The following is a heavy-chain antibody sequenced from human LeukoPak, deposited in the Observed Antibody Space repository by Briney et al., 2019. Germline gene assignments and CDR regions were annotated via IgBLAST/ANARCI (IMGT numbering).Heavy chain of an antibody. CDR1: GGSISSYY. CDR3: ARGIFGYGSGILVRFDP. CDR2: IYYSGST. D-gene: IGHD3-10*01. J-gene: IGHJ5*02. V-gene: IGHV4-59*01. Sequence: SETLSLTCTVSGGSISSYYWSWIRQPPGKGLEWIGYIYYSGSTNYNPSLKSRVTISVDTSKNQFSLKLSSVTAADTAVYYCARGIFGYGSGILVRFDPWGQGTLVTVSS.